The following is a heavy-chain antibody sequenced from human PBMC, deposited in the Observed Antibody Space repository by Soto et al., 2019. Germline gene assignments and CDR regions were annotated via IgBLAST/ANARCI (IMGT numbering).Heavy chain of an antibody. CDR3: ASGASGAYGWLDP. CDR1: GYTFTSYD. Sequence: QVQLVQSGAEVKKPGASVKVSCKASGYTFTSYDINWVRQAPGQGLEWMGWMNPNSGVTGYVQNFQGRVAMTRKASISTAYMELSSLRADDTAVYYCASGASGAYGWLDPWGQGTLVTVSS. CDR2: MNPNSGVT. D-gene: IGHD1-26*01. V-gene: IGHV1-8*01. J-gene: IGHJ5*02.